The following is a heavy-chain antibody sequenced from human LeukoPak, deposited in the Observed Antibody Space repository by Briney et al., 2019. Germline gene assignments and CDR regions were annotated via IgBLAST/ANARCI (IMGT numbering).Heavy chain of an antibody. Sequence: ASVKVSCKASGDTFTGYYMHWVRQAPGQGLEWMGWINPNSGGTNYAQKFQGRVTMTRDTSISTAYMEMSRLRSDDTAVYYCARDPSYCTNGVCYSAYDYWGQGTLVTVSS. D-gene: IGHD2-8*01. V-gene: IGHV1-2*02. J-gene: IGHJ4*02. CDR2: INPNSGGT. CDR1: GDTFTGYY. CDR3: ARDPSYCTNGVCYSAYDY.